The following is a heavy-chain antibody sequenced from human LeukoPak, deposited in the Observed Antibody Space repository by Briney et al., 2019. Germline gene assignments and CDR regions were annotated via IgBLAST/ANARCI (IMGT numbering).Heavy chain of an antibody. D-gene: IGHD6-19*01. Sequence: GGSLRLSCAASGFTFSNYGMHWVRQAPGKGLEWVSAISGSGGSTYYADSVKGRFTISRDNSKNTLYLQMNSLRAEDTAVYYCAKGGAVAGTGGVFDYWGQGTLVTVSS. V-gene: IGHV3-23*01. CDR3: AKGGAVAGTGGVFDY. CDR1: GFTFSNYG. J-gene: IGHJ4*02. CDR2: ISGSGGST.